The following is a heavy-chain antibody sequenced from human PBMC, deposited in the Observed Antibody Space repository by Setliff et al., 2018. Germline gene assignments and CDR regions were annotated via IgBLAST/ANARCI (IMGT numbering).Heavy chain of an antibody. CDR2: ISAYNGKT. CDR1: GYTLSNSI. D-gene: IGHD2-8*01. Sequence: ASVKVSCKASGYTLSNSILSWVRQAPGQGLEWVGWISAYNGKTYSAQKFQDRVTLTTHTSTNMGYLELRDLRSDDTAVYYCLRLVRYCTKIACQATSGDEVWGRGTLVTVSS. CDR3: LRLVRYCTKIACQATSGDEV. V-gene: IGHV1-18*01. J-gene: IGHJ4*02.